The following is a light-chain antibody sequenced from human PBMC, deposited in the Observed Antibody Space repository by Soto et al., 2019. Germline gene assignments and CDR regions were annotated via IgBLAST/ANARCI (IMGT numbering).Light chain of an antibody. J-gene: IGKJ1*01. V-gene: IGKV3-20*01. CDR3: QESETPAT. CDR1: QSINSGY. Sequence: EIVLTQSPGTLSLSVGERATLSCRASQSINSGYLAWYQHKPGQAPTVIIYGASNRATGIPDRFSGSGSGTELNITISRLEHEDVEVYYCQESETPATFGQGTKVEIK. CDR2: GAS.